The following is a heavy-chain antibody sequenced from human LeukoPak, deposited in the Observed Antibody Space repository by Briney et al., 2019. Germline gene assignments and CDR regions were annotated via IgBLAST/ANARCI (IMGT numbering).Heavy chain of an antibody. CDR1: GFTFSSYS. Sequence: PGGSLRLSCAASGFTFSSYSMNWVRQAPGKGLEWVSSISSSSSYIYYADSVKGRFTISRDSAKNSLYLQMNSLRAEDTAVYYCARDGDYDILTAYYRPYYFDYWGQGTLVTVSS. D-gene: IGHD3-9*01. V-gene: IGHV3-21*01. CDR2: ISSSSSYI. CDR3: ARDGDYDILTAYYRPYYFDY. J-gene: IGHJ4*02.